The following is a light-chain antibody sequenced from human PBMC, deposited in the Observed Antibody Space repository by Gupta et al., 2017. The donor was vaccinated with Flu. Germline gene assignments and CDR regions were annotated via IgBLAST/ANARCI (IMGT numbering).Light chain of an antibody. CDR1: QSVGTY. V-gene: IGKV1-39*01. CDR3: QQKYRTPPLT. J-gene: IGKJ4*01. CDR2: GAS. Sequence: DIQLTQSPSSLPAFVGDRVTITCRASQSVGTYLNWYQQKPGKAPELLIHGASTLRSGVPSRFSGGGGGTDVTLTISSRQPDDFATYYCQQKYRTPPLTFGGGTKVQIK.